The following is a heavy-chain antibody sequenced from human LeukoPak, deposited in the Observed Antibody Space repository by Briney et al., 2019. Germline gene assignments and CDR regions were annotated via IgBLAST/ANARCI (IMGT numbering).Heavy chain of an antibody. V-gene: IGHV3-21*01. Sequence: GGSVRLSCAASAFTFSTYNMNWVRQAPGKGLEWVSSITSSSSYTFYADSVKGRFTISRDNAKNSLYLQMNSLRAEDTAVYYCARDAPSYYYDSSGPDAFDIWGQGTMVTVSS. CDR3: ARDAPSYYYDSSGPDAFDI. J-gene: IGHJ3*02. D-gene: IGHD3-22*01. CDR1: AFTFSTYN. CDR2: ITSSSSYT.